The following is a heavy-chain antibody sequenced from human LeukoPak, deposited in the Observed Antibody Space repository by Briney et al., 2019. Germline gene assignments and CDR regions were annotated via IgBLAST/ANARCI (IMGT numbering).Heavy chain of an antibody. V-gene: IGHV1-58*01. CDR1: GFTFTSSA. J-gene: IGHJ4*02. CDR2: IVFGSGNT. D-gene: IGHD3-10*01. Sequence: SVKVSCKASGFTFTSSAVQWVRQARGQRLEWIGWIVFGSGNTNYAQKFQERVTITREMSTSTGYMGLSRPRSEETAVYYCAADPLFSFYGSGSYPNPDYWGQGTLVTVSS. CDR3: AADPLFSFYGSGSYPNPDY.